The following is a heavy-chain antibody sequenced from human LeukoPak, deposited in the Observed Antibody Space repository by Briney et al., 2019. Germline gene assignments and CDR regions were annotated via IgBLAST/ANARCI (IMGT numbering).Heavy chain of an antibody. CDR3: AGAAGPGYSYGLYYFDY. CDR2: ISSSGSTI. V-gene: IGHV3-48*03. J-gene: IGHJ4*02. D-gene: IGHD5-18*01. Sequence: GGSLRLSCAASGFTFSSYEMNWVRQAPGKGLEWVSYISSSGSTIYYADSVKGRFTISRDNAKNSLYLQMNSLRAEDTAVYYCAGAAGPGYSYGLYYFDYWGQGTLVTVSS. CDR1: GFTFSSYE.